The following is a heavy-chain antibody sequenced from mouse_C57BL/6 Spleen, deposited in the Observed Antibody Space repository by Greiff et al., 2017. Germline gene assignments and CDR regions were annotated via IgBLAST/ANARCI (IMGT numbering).Heavy chain of an antibody. CDR2: IWSGGST. CDR1: GFSLTSYG. V-gene: IGHV2-2*01. J-gene: IGHJ4*01. D-gene: IGHD2-1*01. CDR3: ARNYGNYGVLYYYAMDY. Sequence: QVQLKESGPGLVQPSQSLSITCTVSGFSLTSYGVHWVRQSPGKGLEWLGVIWSGGSTDYNAAFISRLSISKDNSKSQVFFKMNSLQADDTAIYYCARNYGNYGVLYYYAMDYWGQGTSVTVSS.